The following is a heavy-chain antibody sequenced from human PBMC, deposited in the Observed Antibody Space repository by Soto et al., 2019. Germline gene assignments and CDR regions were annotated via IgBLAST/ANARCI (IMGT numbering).Heavy chain of an antibody. Sequence: XETLSLPFTVSGGSISSRHNYWGWIRQPPGKVLEWIGSIYNSGSTYYNPSLKSRVTISVDTSKNQFSLKLSYVTAADTAVYYCARNSRGHFWSGYYNYWGQGTLVTVSS. CDR3: ARNSRGHFWSGYYNY. CDR2: IYNSGST. CDR1: GGSISSRHNY. D-gene: IGHD3-3*02. V-gene: IGHV4-39*01. J-gene: IGHJ4*02.